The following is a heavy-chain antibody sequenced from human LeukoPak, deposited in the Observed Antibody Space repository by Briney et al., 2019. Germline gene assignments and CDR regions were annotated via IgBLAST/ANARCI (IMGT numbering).Heavy chain of an antibody. CDR2: ISYDGSNK. CDR3: ARDENNYGYLND. CDR1: GFTFSSYA. Sequence: PGGSLRLSCAASGFTFSSYAMHWVRQAPGKGLEWVAVISYDGSNKYYADSVRGRFTISRDNSKNTLYLQMNSLRAEDTAVYYCARDENNYGYLNDWGRGTLVTVSS. V-gene: IGHV3-30-3*01. J-gene: IGHJ4*02. D-gene: IGHD5-18*01.